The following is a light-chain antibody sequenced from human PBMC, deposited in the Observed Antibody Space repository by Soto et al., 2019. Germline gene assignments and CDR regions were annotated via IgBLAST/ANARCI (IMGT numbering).Light chain of an antibody. CDR2: AAS. V-gene: IGKV3-11*01. J-gene: IGKJ1*01. CDR3: QQRGNWPPGT. Sequence: EIVLTQSPATLSLSPGERATLSCRASQSVSSYLAWYQQKPGQAPRLLIYAASNRATGIPARFSGSGSGTGFPPTISRPGPEDFGVYYRQQRGNWPPGTFGPGTKVEIK. CDR1: QSVSSY.